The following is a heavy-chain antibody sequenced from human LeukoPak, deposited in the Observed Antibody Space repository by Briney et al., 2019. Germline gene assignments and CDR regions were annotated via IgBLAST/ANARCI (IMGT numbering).Heavy chain of an antibody. CDR1: GFTFTSSA. D-gene: IGHD3-3*01. CDR2: IVVGSGNT. V-gene: IGHV1-58*01. J-gene: IGHJ4*02. CDR3: AADSVTIFGADY. Sequence: ASVKVSCKASGFTFTSSAVQWVRQARGQRLEWIGWIVVGSGNTNYAQKFQERVTITRDMSTSTAYMELSSLRSEDTAVYYCAADSVTIFGADYWGQGTLVTVSS.